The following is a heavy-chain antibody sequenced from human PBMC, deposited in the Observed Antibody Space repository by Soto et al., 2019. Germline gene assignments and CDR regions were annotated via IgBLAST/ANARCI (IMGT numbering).Heavy chain of an antibody. CDR2: ISGFNGQT. J-gene: IGHJ4*02. V-gene: IGHV1-18*01. CDR1: GNTFSSHG. D-gene: IGHD3-10*01. CDR3: ARVDPRGVAVVRDY. Sequence: XSVKVSCKASGNTFSSHGFSWVRQAPGQGLEWMGWISGFNGQTNYALKFQGRVTLTTDTSTSTAYMELRSLRSDDTAVYFCARVDPRGVAVVRDYWGQGTLVTVSS.